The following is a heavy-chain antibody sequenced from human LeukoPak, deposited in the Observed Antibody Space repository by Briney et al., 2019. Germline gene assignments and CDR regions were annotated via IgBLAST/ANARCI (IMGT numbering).Heavy chain of an antibody. CDR1: GGTFSSYA. Sequence: PGASVKVSCNASGGTFSSYAISWVRQAPGQGLEWMGGIIPIFGTANYAQKFQGRVTITADESTSTAYMELSSLRSEDTAVYYCARYRLGSYEVDYWGQGTLVTVSS. J-gene: IGHJ4*02. V-gene: IGHV1-69*13. D-gene: IGHD3-22*01. CDR3: ARYRLGSYEVDY. CDR2: IIPIFGTA.